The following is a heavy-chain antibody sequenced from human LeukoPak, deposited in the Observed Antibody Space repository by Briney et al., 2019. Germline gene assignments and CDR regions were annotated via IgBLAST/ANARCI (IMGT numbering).Heavy chain of an antibody. CDR2: ISSSSSYK. J-gene: IGHJ4*02. CDR1: GFTFSSYS. D-gene: IGHD6-19*01. V-gene: IGHV3-21*01. CDR3: ASLPGYSSGWSDY. Sequence: GGSLRLXCAASGFTFSSYSMNWVRQAPGKGLEWVSSISSSSSYKYYADSVKGRFTISRDNAKNSLYLQMNSLRAEDTAVYYCASLPGYSSGWSDYWGQGTLVTVSS.